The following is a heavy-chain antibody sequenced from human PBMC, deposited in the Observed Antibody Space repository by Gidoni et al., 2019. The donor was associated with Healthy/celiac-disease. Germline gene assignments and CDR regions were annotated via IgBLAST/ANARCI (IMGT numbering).Heavy chain of an antibody. CDR3: ARHIIVGARSYFDY. D-gene: IGHD1-26*01. CDR2: IYYSGST. V-gene: IGHV4-39*01. J-gene: IGHJ4*02. Sequence: LEWIGSIYYSGSTYYNPSLKSRVTISVDTSKNQFSLKLSSVTAADTAVYYCARHIIVGARSYFDYWGQGTLVTVSS.